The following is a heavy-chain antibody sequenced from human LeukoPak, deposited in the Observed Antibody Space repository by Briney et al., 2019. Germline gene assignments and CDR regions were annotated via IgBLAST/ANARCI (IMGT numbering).Heavy chain of an antibody. D-gene: IGHD4-23*01. V-gene: IGHV3-15*01. CDR2: IKSKTDGGTT. Sequence: GGSLRLSCAASTFNFSNSRMNWVRQAPGKGLEWVGRIKSKTDGGTTDYAAPVKGRFTISRDDSKNTLYLQMNSLKTEDTAVYYCTTEGSYGGNSDFDYWGQGTLVTVSS. J-gene: IGHJ4*02. CDR3: TTEGSYGGNSDFDY. CDR1: TFNFSNSR.